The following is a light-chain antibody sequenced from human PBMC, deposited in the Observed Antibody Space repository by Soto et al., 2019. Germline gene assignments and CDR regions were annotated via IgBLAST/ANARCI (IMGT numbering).Light chain of an antibody. V-gene: IGKV1-5*01. CDR2: DAS. Sequence: DIQMTQSPPTLSGTVGDRVTFTCRASQTISSWLAWYQQKPGKAPKLLIYDASSLESGVPSRFSGSGSGTEFTLTISSLQPDDFATYYCQHYNSYSEAFGQGTKVAIK. CDR1: QTISSW. J-gene: IGKJ1*01. CDR3: QHYNSYSEA.